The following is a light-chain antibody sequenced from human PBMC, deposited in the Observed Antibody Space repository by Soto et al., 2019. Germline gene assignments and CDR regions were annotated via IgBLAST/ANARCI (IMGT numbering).Light chain of an antibody. CDR2: DAS. Sequence: DIQMTQSPSTLSASVGDRVTITCRASQRISSWLAWYQQKPGKAPKLLIYDASSLESGVPSRFSGSGSATEFTLTISSLQRDDLATYYCPQYNNYWTLGHGTKVDSK. CDR1: QRISSW. J-gene: IGKJ1*01. V-gene: IGKV1-5*01. CDR3: PQYNNYWT.